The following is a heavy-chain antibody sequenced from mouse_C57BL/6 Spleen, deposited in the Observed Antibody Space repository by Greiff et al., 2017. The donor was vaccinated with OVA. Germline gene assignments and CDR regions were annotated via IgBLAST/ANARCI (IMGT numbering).Heavy chain of an antibody. D-gene: IGHD1-1*01. V-gene: IGHV3-6*01. Sequence: DVKLVESGPGLVKPSQSLSLTCSVTGYSITSGYYWNWIRQFPGNKLEWMGYISYDGSNNYNPSLKNRISITRDTSKNQFFLKLNSVTTEDTATYYCARWTTEYYFDYWGQGTTLTVSS. CDR3: ARWTTEYYFDY. J-gene: IGHJ2*01. CDR2: ISYDGSN. CDR1: GYSITSGYY.